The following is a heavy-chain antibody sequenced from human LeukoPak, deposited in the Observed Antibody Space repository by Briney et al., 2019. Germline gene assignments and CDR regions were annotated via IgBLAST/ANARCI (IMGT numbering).Heavy chain of an antibody. V-gene: IGHV3-48*04. D-gene: IGHD3-16*01. CDR1: GFTFSSYS. CDR2: ISSSSSTI. CDR3: ARDRTYYDYVWGTGFDP. J-gene: IGHJ5*02. Sequence: GGSLRLSCAASGFTFSSYSMNWVRQAPGKGLEWVSYISSSSSTIYYADSVKGRFTISRDNAKNSLYLQMNSLRAEDTAVYYCARDRTYYDYVWGTGFDPWGQGTLVTVSS.